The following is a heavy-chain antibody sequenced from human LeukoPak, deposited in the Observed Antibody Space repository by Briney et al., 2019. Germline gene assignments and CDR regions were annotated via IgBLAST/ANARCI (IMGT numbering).Heavy chain of an antibody. J-gene: IGHJ6*02. CDR2: IKSKAAGETT. V-gene: IGHV3-15*01. CDR1: GFTFSSYA. D-gene: IGHD4-17*01. Sequence: GGSLRLSCAASGFTFSSYAMSWVRQAPGKGLEWVGRIKSKAAGETTDYAPPVKGRFTISRDDSNSTVYLQMNSLQSEDAAVYYCTPNGDPYAMDVWGQGTTVTVSS. CDR3: TPNGDPYAMDV.